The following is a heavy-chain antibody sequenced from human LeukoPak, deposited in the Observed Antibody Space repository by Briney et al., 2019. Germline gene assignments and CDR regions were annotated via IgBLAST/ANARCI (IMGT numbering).Heavy chain of an antibody. CDR1: GGSFSGYY. J-gene: IGHJ4*02. Sequence: SETLSLTCAVYGGSFSGYYWSWIRQPPGKGLEWIGEINHSGSTNYNPSLKSRVTISVDTSKNQFSLKLSSVTAADTAVYYCARGLSRFLPAAQLDYWGQGTLVTVSS. CDR2: INHSGST. D-gene: IGHD2-2*01. CDR3: ARGLSRFLPAAQLDY. V-gene: IGHV4-34*01.